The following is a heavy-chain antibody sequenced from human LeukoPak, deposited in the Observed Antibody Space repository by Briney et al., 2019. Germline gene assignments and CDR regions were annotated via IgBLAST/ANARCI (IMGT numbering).Heavy chain of an antibody. Sequence: PGGSLRLSCAASGFTFSHAWMSWVRQVPGKGLEWVGRIKSKIDGGTTDYAAPVKGRFTISREDSKNTLYLQMNSLETEDTAVYYCTIVRGYCGGDCYSWGQGTLVTVSS. D-gene: IGHD2-21*02. CDR2: IKSKIDGGTT. CDR1: GFTFSHAW. CDR3: TIVRGYCGGDCYS. J-gene: IGHJ4*02. V-gene: IGHV3-15*01.